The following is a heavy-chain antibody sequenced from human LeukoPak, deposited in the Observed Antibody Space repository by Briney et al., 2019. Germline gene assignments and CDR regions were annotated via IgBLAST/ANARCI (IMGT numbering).Heavy chain of an antibody. V-gene: IGHV3-23*01. CDR1: GFSFTTHV. J-gene: IGHJ4*02. D-gene: IGHD1-26*01. CDR2: ISGAGSGT. CDR3: ARASGTAFDY. Sequence: GGSLRLSCAASGFSFTTHVMNWVRQAPGKGLEWVSAISGAGSGTDYADSVKGRFTISRDNSKTTLYVQMHGMRAEDTAVYYCARASGTAFDYWGQATLVTVYS.